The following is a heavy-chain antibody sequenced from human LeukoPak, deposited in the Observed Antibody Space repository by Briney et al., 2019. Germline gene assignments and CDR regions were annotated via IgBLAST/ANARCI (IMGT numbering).Heavy chain of an antibody. Sequence: SETLSLTCTVSGGSISSGSYYWSWIRQPAGKGLEWIGRIYTSGSTNYNPSLKSRVTISVDTSKNQFSLKLSSVTAADTAVYYCAREESNGLYDGWFDPWGQETLVTVSS. CDR2: IYTSGST. V-gene: IGHV4-61*02. CDR1: GGSISSGSYY. D-gene: IGHD3-16*01. CDR3: AREESNGLYDGWFDP. J-gene: IGHJ5*02.